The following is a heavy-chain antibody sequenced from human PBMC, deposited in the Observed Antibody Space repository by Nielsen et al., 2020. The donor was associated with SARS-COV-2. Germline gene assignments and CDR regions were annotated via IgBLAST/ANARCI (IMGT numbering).Heavy chain of an antibody. J-gene: IGHJ3*02. CDR1: GGSISRYY. V-gene: IGHV4-59*12. Sequence: SETLSLTCTVSGGSISRYYWSWIRQAPGKGLEWIGYIHDSGTTTYTPSLKSRVTISLETSKNQFSLKLNSVTAADTAVYYCARAPITMIVVVNAFDIWGQGTMVTVSS. CDR3: ARAPITMIVVVNAFDI. CDR2: IHDSGTT. D-gene: IGHD3-22*01.